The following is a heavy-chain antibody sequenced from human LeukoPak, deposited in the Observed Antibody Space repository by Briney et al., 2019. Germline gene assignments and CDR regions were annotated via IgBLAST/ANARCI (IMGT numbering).Heavy chain of an antibody. CDR1: GFTFSSYG. J-gene: IGHJ6*03. CDR3: AKDTVKVTTIRRIPHYMDV. CDR2: IRYDGSNK. Sequence: GGSLRLSCAASGFTFSSYGMHWVRQAPGKGLEWVAFIRYDGSNKYYADSVKGRFTISRDNSKNTLYLQMNSLRTEDTAVYYCAKDTVKVTTIRRIPHYMDVWGKGTTVTISS. V-gene: IGHV3-30*02. D-gene: IGHD5-12*01.